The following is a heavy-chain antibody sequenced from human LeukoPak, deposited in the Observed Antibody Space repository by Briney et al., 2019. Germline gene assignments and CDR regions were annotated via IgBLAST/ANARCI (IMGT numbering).Heavy chain of an antibody. CDR3: ARDAGANRFHYYMDV. V-gene: IGHV4-4*07. J-gene: IGHJ6*03. D-gene: IGHD1-1*01. CDR1: GGSISSYY. Sequence: PSETLSLTCTVSGGSISSYYWSCIRQPAGKGLEWIGRIYSSGSTNYNPSLRSRVAMSVDTSKNQFSLKLSSVTAADTAVYYCARDAGANRFHYYMDVWGKGTTVTVSS. CDR2: IYSSGST.